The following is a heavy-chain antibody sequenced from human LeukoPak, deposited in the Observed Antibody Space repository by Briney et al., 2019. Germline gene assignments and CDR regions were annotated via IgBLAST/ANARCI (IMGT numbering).Heavy chain of an antibody. Sequence: SETLSLTCTVSGGSISSYYWSWIRQPPRQGLEWNGYIYYSGSTNCNPSLKSRVTISVDTSKNQFSLKLSSVTDADTAVYYCARGPDYYDSSGSFDYWGQGTLVTVSS. V-gene: IGHV4-59*01. D-gene: IGHD3-22*01. J-gene: IGHJ4*02. CDR1: GGSISSYY. CDR2: IYYSGST. CDR3: ARGPDYYDSSGSFDY.